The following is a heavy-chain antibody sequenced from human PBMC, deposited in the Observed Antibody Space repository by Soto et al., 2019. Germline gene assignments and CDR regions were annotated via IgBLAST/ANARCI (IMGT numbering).Heavy chain of an antibody. CDR2: IWYDGSNK. CDR1: GFTFSSYG. Sequence: GGSLRLSCAASGFTFSSYGMHWVRQAPGKGLEWVAVIWYDGSNKYYADSVKGRFTISRDNSKNTLYLQMNSLRAEDTAVYYCARDTMGFGELFEYYFAYWGQGTLVTVSS. V-gene: IGHV3-33*01. D-gene: IGHD3-10*01. J-gene: IGHJ4*02. CDR3: ARDTMGFGELFEYYFAY.